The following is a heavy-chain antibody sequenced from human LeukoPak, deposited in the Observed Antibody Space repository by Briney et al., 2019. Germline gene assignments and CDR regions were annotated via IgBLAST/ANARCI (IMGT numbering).Heavy chain of an antibody. CDR3: ARVSVSGTYDY. CDR2: IYSSGST. D-gene: IGHD1-26*01. CDR1: GGSVNSFY. J-gene: IGHJ4*02. V-gene: IGHV4-4*07. Sequence: PSETLSLTCTVSGGSVNSFYWTWIRQPGGKGLEWIGRIYSSGSTNYNPSLKNRVTMSVDTSKNQSSLKLTSVTAADTAVYYCARVSVSGTYDYWGQGTLATVSS.